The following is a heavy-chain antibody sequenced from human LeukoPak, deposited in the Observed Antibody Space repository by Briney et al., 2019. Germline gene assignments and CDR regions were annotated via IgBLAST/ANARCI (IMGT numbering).Heavy chain of an antibody. Sequence: SETLSLTCAVYGGSFSGHYWTWIRQLPGKGLEWIGESTHSGSTNYNPSLKSRVTISVDTSKSQFSLQLTSVSAADTAVYHCARGRTGAAALDFWGPGTLVTVSS. D-gene: IGHD2-2*01. CDR3: ARGRTGAAALDF. V-gene: IGHV4-34*01. CDR1: GGSFSGHY. CDR2: STHSGST. J-gene: IGHJ4*02.